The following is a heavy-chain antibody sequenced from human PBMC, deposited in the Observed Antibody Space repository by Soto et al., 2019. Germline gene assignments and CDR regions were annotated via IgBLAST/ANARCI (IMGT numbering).Heavy chain of an antibody. CDR1: GFTFRSNY. J-gene: IGHJ4*02. D-gene: IGHD1-1*01. CDR2: ISGSGDST. V-gene: IGHV3-23*01. Sequence: VSLRLSCAASGFTFRSNYMTWVRQAPGKGLEWVSAISGSGDSTYYADSVKGRFTISRDNSKNTLYLQMNSLRAEDTAVYYRAKRSQLELTFDYWGQGTLVTSPQ. CDR3: AKRSQLELTFDY.